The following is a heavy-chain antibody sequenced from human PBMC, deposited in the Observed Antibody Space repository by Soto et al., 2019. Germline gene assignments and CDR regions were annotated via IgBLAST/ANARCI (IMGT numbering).Heavy chain of an antibody. CDR2: IYYSGNT. Sequence: SETLSLTCAVSGGSISSSYWWSWVRQPPGKGLEWIGEIYYSGNTNYNPSLKSRVTISVDTSKNQFSLKLSSVTAADTAVYYCARYSGYEGLRFDPWGQGTLVTVSS. J-gene: IGHJ5*02. V-gene: IGHV4-4*02. D-gene: IGHD5-12*01. CDR1: GGSISSSYW. CDR3: ARYSGYEGLRFDP.